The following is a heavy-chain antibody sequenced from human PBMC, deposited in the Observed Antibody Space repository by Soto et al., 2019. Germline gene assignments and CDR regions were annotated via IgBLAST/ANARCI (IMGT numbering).Heavy chain of an antibody. D-gene: IGHD2-8*01. V-gene: IGHV4-59*01. CDR1: GGSISSYS. J-gene: IGHJ4*02. Sequence: QVRLQESGPGLVKPSETLSLTCSVSGGSISSYSWSWIRQPPGKGLEWIGYFYNSGDTKYNPSLKTRVTISAATSKNQFCLKVRSVIAADTAVYYCARTDGTYGGRALGYWGQGTLVTVSS. CDR3: ARTDGTYGGRALGY. CDR2: FYNSGDT.